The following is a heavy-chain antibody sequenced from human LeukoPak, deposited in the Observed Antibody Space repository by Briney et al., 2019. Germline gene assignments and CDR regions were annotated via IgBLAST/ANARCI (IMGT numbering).Heavy chain of an antibody. CDR2: IYTSGST. V-gene: IGHV4-61*02. D-gene: IGHD6-13*01. CDR3: ARAFIAAAGPFDY. J-gene: IGHJ4*02. CDR1: GGSISSGSYY. Sequence: SQTLSLTCTVSGGSISSGSYYGSWIRQPAGKGLEWIGRIYTSGSTNYNPSLKSRVTISVDTSKNQFSLKLSSVTAADTAVYYCARAFIAAAGPFDYWGQGTLVTVSS.